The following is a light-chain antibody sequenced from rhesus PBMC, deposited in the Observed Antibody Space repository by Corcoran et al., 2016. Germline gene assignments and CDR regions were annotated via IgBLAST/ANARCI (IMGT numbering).Light chain of an antibody. CDR2: ASS. V-gene: IGKV1-18*01. CDR1: QGISSY. J-gene: IGKJ1*01. CDR3: QQCYDTPWT. Sequence: DIQMTQSPSSLSASVGDTVTITFRASQGISSYLAWYQQKPGKAHKLLNYASSCLESGAPSRFSGSGCGKEYTLTISSLQPEDFATYYCQQCYDTPWTFGQGTKVEIK.